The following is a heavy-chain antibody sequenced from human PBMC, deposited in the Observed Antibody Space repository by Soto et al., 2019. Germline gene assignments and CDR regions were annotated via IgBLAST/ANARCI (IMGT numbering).Heavy chain of an antibody. D-gene: IGHD6-13*01. V-gene: IGHV4-59*01. J-gene: IGHJ4*02. CDR2: IYFTGST. CDR3: ARHMAAGGTGNIDS. Sequence: SETLSLTCTVSGGSINSFYWSWIRQLPGKGLEWIGYIYFTGSTNYNPSLTSRVTISMDSSKTQFSLRLTSVSAADTAVYFCARHMAAGGTGNIDSWGQGTLVTVSS. CDR1: GGSINSFY.